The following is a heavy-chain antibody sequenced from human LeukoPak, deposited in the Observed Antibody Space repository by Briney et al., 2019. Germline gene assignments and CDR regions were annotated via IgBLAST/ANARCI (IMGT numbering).Heavy chain of an antibody. CDR2: IYYSGST. D-gene: IGHD6-13*01. V-gene: IGHV4-59*01. Sequence: SETLSLTCTVSGGSISSYYWSWIRQPPGKGLEWIGYIYYSGSTNYNPSLKSRVTISVDTSKNQFSLKLSSVTAADTAVYYCARGYSSSHFSRYDWYFDLWGRGTLVTVSS. J-gene: IGHJ2*01. CDR3: ARGYSSSHFSRYDWYFDL. CDR1: GGSISSYY.